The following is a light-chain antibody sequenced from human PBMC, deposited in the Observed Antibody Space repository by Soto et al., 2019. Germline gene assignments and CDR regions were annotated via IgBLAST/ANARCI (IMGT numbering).Light chain of an antibody. CDR2: GIS. Sequence: DIVLTQSPATRALSPGDRATLCCRASQRVRSDYFAWYQQKPGQAPRVIIFGISTRATAIPDRFSGSGSGTDFTLTISRPDHDDFALYSCQQYGNSQLTFGGGTKVDIK. CDR3: QQYGNSQLT. V-gene: IGKV3-20*01. J-gene: IGKJ4*01. CDR1: QRVRSDY.